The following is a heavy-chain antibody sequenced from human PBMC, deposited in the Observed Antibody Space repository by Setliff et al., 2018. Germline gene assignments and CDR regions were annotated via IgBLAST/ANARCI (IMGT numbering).Heavy chain of an antibody. Sequence: ASVKVSCKASGYTFTSYGISWVRQAPGQGLEWMGWISAYNGNTNYAQKFQGRVTITTDESTSTAYMELSSLRSEDTALYYCARDRGNCSGGSCRRTRIYDAFDIWGQGTMVTVSS. CDR3: ARDRGNCSGGSCRRTRIYDAFDI. D-gene: IGHD2-15*01. CDR2: ISAYNGNT. V-gene: IGHV1-18*01. J-gene: IGHJ3*02. CDR1: GYTFTSYG.